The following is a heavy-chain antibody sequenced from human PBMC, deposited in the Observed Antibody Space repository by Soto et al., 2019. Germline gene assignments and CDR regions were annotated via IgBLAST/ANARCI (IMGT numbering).Heavy chain of an antibody. CDR2: INHSGGI. J-gene: IGHJ4*02. V-gene: IGHV4-34*01. CDR1: GGSFSGYY. CDR3: ARDAGGVYSSDSSGYFXDY. D-gene: IGHD3-22*01. Sequence: SETLSLTCGIYGGSFSGYYWSWIRQPPGKGLEWIGEINHSGGINYNPSLKSRVTISVGTSKNQFSLKLSSVTAADTAVYYCARDAGGVYSSDSSGYFXDYWGQGALVTVSS.